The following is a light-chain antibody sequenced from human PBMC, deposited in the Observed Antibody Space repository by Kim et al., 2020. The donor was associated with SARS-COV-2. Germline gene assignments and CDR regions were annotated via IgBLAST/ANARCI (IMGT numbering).Light chain of an antibody. Sequence: SPGQSGTISCTVTSSDVGGYNYVSWYQQHPGKAPKLMIYDVSKRPSGVPDRFSGSKSGNTASLTISGLQAEDEADYYCCSYAGSYVFGTGTKVTVL. CDR3: CSYAGSYV. CDR2: DVS. J-gene: IGLJ1*01. CDR1: SSDVGGYNY. V-gene: IGLV2-11*01.